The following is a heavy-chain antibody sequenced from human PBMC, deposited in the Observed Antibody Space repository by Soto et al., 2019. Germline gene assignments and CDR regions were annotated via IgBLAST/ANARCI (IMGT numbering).Heavy chain of an antibody. CDR2: INHSGST. Sequence: SETLSLTCAVYGGSFSGYYWSWIRQPPGKGLEWIGEINHSGSTNYNPSLKSRVTISVDTSKNQFSLKLSSVTAADTAVYYCARDPTIAAAGHWGQGTLVTVS. D-gene: IGHD6-13*01. CDR1: GGSFSGYY. J-gene: IGHJ4*02. V-gene: IGHV4-34*01. CDR3: ARDPTIAAAGH.